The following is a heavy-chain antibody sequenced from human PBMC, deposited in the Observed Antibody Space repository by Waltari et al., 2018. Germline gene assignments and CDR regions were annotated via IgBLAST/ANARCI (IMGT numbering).Heavy chain of an antibody. D-gene: IGHD3-3*01. V-gene: IGHV1-8*01. CDR2: MNPDSGNT. CDR1: GYNFTNYD. Sequence: QVQLVQSGAEVKKPGASVKVSCKASGYNFTNYDISWVRQAAGTGLEWMGWMNPDSGNTGYAQRIQGRVTMTRNTSISTAYMELSSLRSEDTAVYYCARTYYDFWTGSYWVHYFDDWGQGTLVTVSS. J-gene: IGHJ4*02. CDR3: ARTYYDFWTGSYWVHYFDD.